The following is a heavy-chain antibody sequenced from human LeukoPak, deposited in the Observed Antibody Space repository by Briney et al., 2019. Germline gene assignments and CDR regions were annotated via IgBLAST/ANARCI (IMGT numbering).Heavy chain of an antibody. V-gene: IGHV3-74*01. D-gene: IGHD6-13*01. CDR3: AKDGAAAGTPFDY. CDR2: INPDGSST. Sequence: GGSLRLSCAASGFSFSTSRMHWVRQAPGKGLVWVSRINPDGSSTNYADSVKGRFTISRDNSKNTLYLQMNSLRAEDTAVYYCAKDGAAAGTPFDYWGQGTLVTVSS. CDR1: GFSFSTSR. J-gene: IGHJ4*02.